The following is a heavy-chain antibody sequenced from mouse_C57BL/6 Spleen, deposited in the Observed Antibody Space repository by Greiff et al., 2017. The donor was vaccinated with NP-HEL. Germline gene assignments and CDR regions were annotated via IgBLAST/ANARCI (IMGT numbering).Heavy chain of an antibody. CDR1: GYTFTNYW. V-gene: IGHV1-63*01. Sequence: VQLQQSGAELVRPGTSVKMSCKASGYTFTNYWIGWAKQRPGHGLEWIGDIYPGGGYPNYNEKFKGKATLTADKSSSTAYMQFSSLTSEDSAIYYCARRGITTVVRDAMDYWGQGTSVTVSS. J-gene: IGHJ4*01. CDR3: ARRGITTVVRDAMDY. D-gene: IGHD1-1*01. CDR2: IYPGGGYP.